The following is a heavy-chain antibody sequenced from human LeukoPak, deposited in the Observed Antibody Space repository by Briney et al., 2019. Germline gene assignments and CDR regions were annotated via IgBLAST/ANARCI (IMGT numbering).Heavy chain of an antibody. Sequence: PGGSLRLSCAASGFIFSRHWMHWVRQAPGEGLECVARVKKDDTYRDYADSVKGRFTISRDNAKNTLYLQMNSLRVEDTARYYCVRDDDIYGFDCWGQGTVVTVSS. D-gene: IGHD3-3*02. CDR1: GFIFSRHW. J-gene: IGHJ4*02. V-gene: IGHV3-74*01. CDR3: VRDDDIYGFDC. CDR2: VKKDDTYR.